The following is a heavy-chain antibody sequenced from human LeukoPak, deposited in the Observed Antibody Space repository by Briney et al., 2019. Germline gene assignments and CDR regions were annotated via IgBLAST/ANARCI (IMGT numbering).Heavy chain of an antibody. J-gene: IGHJ4*02. Sequence: GGSLRLSCAASGFTFSSYGMHWVRQAPGKGLEWVAFIRYDGSNKYYADSVKGRFTISRDNSKNTLYLQMNSLRAEDTAVYYCAKDFFRDATIGDYFDYWGQGTLVTVSS. CDR1: GFTFSSYG. CDR2: IRYDGSNK. D-gene: IGHD5-24*01. CDR3: AKDFFRDATIGDYFDY. V-gene: IGHV3-30*02.